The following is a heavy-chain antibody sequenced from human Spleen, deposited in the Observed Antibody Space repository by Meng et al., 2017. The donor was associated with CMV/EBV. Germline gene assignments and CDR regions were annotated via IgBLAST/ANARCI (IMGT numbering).Heavy chain of an antibody. D-gene: IGHD2-2*01. J-gene: IGHJ4*02. CDR3: ARGVVPTAVYYFDY. Sequence: DFGLTCRSYARHGVRQAPGKGLEWVAVISYDGSNIYYEGFVKGRFTISRDNSKNTLYLQLNSLRAEDTAVYYCARGVVPTAVYYFDYWGQGTLVTVSS. V-gene: IGHV3-30*04. CDR2: ISYDGSNI. CDR1: GLTCRSYA.